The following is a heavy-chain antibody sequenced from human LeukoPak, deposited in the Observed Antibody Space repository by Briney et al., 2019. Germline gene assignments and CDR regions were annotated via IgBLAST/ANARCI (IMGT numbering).Heavy chain of an antibody. CDR2: IYSGGST. CDR1: GFTFSSYA. V-gene: IGHV3-66*01. CDR3: ARDGGKHDYGDYVFDY. J-gene: IGHJ4*02. D-gene: IGHD4-17*01. Sequence: GGSLRLSCAASGFTFSSYAMSWVRQAPGKGLEWVSVIYSGGSTYYADSVKGRFTISRDNSKNTLYLQMNSLRAEDTAVYYCARDGGKHDYGDYVFDYWGQGTLVTVSS.